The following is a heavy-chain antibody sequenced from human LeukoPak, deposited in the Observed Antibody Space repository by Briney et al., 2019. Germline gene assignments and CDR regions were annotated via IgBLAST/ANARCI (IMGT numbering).Heavy chain of an antibody. CDR2: IYPGDSDT. V-gene: IGHV5-51*01. D-gene: IGHD3-10*01. CDR1: GYSFTNYW. J-gene: IGHJ4*02. CDR3: ARHRGWFGESSVDY. Sequence: GETLKISCKGSGYSFTNYWIVWVRQMPGKGLEWMGIIYPGDSDTRYSPSFQGQVTISADKSISTAYLQWSSLKASDTAMYYCARHRGWFGESSVDYWGQGTLVTVSS.